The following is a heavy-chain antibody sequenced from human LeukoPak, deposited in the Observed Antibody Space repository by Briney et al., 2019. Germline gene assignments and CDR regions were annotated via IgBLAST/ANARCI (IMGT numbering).Heavy chain of an antibody. D-gene: IGHD1-26*01. Sequence: GGSLRLSCAASGFTFSSYAIHWVRQAPGKGLEWVAVISYDGSNKYYADSVKGRFTISRDNAKNSLFLQLSSLRAEDTAVYYCARREWGANNTPWPLDTWGQGKMVTVSS. CDR1: GFTFSSYA. CDR3: ARREWGANNTPWPLDT. CDR2: ISYDGSNK. J-gene: IGHJ3*02. V-gene: IGHV3-30-3*01.